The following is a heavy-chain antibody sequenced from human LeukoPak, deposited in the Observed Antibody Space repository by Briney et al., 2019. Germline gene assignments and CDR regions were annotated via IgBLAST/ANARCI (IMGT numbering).Heavy chain of an antibody. J-gene: IGHJ3*01. Sequence: GGSLRLSCATSGFTFNNNAMSWVRQAPGKGLEWVSAINGGGDATEYADSVKGRFTISRDNSKNTLYLQMNSLRPDDTAVYYCARCTASCYANAFDVWGQGTLLSVSS. CDR2: INGGGDAT. D-gene: IGHD2-2*01. CDR3: ARCTASCYANAFDV. V-gene: IGHV3-23*01. CDR1: GFTFNNNA.